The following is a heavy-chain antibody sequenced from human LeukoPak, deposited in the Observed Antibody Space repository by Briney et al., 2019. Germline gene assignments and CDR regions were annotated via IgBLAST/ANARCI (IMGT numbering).Heavy chain of an antibody. Sequence: PGGSLRLSCAASGFTFSSYWMSWVRQAPGRGLEWVGNIKEDGSEKNYVDSVKGRFTISRDNSKNTLYLQMNSLRAEDTAVYYCARVSAVVAGGAFDIWGQGTMVTVSS. CDR3: ARVSAVVAGGAFDI. D-gene: IGHD2-15*01. CDR1: GFTFSSYW. V-gene: IGHV3-7*03. J-gene: IGHJ3*02. CDR2: IKEDGSEK.